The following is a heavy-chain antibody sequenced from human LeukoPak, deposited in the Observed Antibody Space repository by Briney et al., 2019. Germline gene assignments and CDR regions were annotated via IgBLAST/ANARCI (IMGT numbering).Heavy chain of an antibody. J-gene: IGHJ4*02. Sequence: PGGSLRLSCAASGFTFSTFAMSWVRQAPGKGREGVSAISASDTSTYYADSVKGRFTISRDNSKNTLYLQMNSLRAEDTAVYYCAKARATIYYFDCWGQGTLVTVSS. D-gene: IGHD5-12*01. CDR3: AKARATIYYFDC. CDR2: ISASDTST. CDR1: GFTFSTFA. V-gene: IGHV3-23*01.